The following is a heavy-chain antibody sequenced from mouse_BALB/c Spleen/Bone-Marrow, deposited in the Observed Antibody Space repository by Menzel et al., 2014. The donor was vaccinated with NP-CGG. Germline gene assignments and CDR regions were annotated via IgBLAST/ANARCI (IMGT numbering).Heavy chain of an antibody. V-gene: IGHV4-1*02. D-gene: IGHD1-2*01. Sequence: EVKLLESGGGLVQPGGSLKLSCAASGFDFSRYWMSWVRQAPGKGLEWIGEINPDSSTINYTPSLKDKFTISRDNAKNTLYLQMSKVRSEDTALYYCARTYYGPPAYWGQGTLVTVSA. CDR2: INPDSSTI. CDR1: GFDFSRYW. J-gene: IGHJ3*01. CDR3: ARTYYGPPAY.